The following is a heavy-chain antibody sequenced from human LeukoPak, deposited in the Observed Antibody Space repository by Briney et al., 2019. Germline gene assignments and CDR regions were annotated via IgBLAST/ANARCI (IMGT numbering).Heavy chain of an antibody. CDR3: AKGTSIAARDAFDI. D-gene: IGHD6-6*01. CDR1: GFTFDDYA. V-gene: IGHV3-9*03. CDR2: ISWNSGSI. Sequence: GGSLRLSCAASGFTFDDYAMHWVRQAPGKGLEWVSGISWNSGSIGYADSVKGRFIISRDNAKNSLYLQMNSLRAEDMALYYCAKGTSIAARDAFDIWGQGTMVTVSS. J-gene: IGHJ3*02.